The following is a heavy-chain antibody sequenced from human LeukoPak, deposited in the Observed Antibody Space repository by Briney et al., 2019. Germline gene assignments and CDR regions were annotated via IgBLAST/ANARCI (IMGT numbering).Heavy chain of an antibody. CDR1: GGSISTYY. D-gene: IGHD3-22*01. CDR2: IYTSGST. J-gene: IGHJ3*02. CDR3: ARLPYSSGYFDAFDI. Sequence: SETLSLXCTVSGGSISTYYWSWIRQPAGKGQEWIGRIYTSGSTNYNPSLKSRVTMSLDTSKNHMSLNLSSVTAADTAVYYCARLPYSSGYFDAFDIWGQGTMVSVSS. V-gene: IGHV4-4*07.